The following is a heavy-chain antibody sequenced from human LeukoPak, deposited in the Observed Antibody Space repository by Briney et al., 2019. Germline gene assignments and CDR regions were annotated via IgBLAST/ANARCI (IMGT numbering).Heavy chain of an antibody. CDR3: AREGPLGWFDP. V-gene: IGHV4-59*01. J-gene: IGHJ5*02. Sequence: PSETLSLTXTVSGGSISSYYWSWIRQPPGKGLEWIGYIYYSGSTNYNPSLKSRVTISVDTSKNQFSLKLSSVTAADTAAYYCAREGPLGWFDPWGQGTLVTVSS. CDR1: GGSISSYY. CDR2: IYYSGST.